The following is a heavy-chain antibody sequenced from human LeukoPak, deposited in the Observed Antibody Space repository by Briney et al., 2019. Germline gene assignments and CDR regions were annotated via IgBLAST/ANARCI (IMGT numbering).Heavy chain of an antibody. V-gene: IGHV3-33*01. J-gene: IGHJ4*02. CDR2: IRYDGNNK. CDR1: GFTFSTYG. Sequence: GGSLRLSCAASGFTFSTYGMHWVRQAPGKGLEWVAVIRYDGNNKFYVDSVRGRFTISRDNAKNSLYLQMNSLRDEDTAVYYCARVCGGVCYHLDYWGQGTLVTVSS. D-gene: IGHD2-21*02. CDR3: ARVCGGVCYHLDY.